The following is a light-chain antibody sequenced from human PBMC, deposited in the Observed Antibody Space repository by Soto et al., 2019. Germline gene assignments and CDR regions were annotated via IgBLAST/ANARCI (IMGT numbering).Light chain of an antibody. Sequence: DIQMTQSPSTLSASVGDRVTITCRASQSIRNWLAWYQQKPGKAPKLLIYRASALERGDPSRFTGSGSGTEFTLTISILQPADFEIYFCQQSTTDSHTFGQGTKLAIK. J-gene: IGKJ2*01. V-gene: IGKV1-5*03. CDR3: QQSTTDSHT. CDR2: RAS. CDR1: QSIRNW.